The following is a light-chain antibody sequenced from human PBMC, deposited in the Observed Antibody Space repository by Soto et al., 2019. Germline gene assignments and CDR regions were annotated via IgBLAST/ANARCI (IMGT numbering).Light chain of an antibody. CDR2: GGS. Sequence: EIVLTQSPGTLSLSPGERATLSCRASQSVSSSYLAWYQQKPAQAPRLLIYGGSSRATGIPDRFSGSGSGTDFTLTSSRLEPEYFAVYYCQQYGSSPPYTFGQGTKLEIK. V-gene: IGKV3-20*01. CDR3: QQYGSSPPYT. CDR1: QSVSSSY. J-gene: IGKJ2*01.